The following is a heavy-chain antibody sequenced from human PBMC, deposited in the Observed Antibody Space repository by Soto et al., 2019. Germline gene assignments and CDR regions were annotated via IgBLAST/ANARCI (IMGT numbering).Heavy chain of an antibody. J-gene: IGHJ5*02. Sequence: GGSLRLSCAASGFTFSSYSMNWVRQAPGKGLEWVSYISSSSSTIYYADSVKGRFTISRDNAKNSLYLQMNSLRDEDTAVYYCARDAAAKYYYDSSGYINPWGQGTLVTVSS. V-gene: IGHV3-48*02. CDR2: ISSSSSTI. D-gene: IGHD3-22*01. CDR3: ARDAAAKYYYDSSGYINP. CDR1: GFTFSSYS.